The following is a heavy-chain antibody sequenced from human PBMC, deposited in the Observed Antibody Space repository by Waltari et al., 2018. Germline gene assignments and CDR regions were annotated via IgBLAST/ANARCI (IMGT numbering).Heavy chain of an antibody. Sequence: EAQLVESGGGLVQSGGSLRLSCVASGFTFFVHEMNWVRQAPGRGLEWVSSIGSSDTTTSYADSVKGRFTISRDNAKNSVCLQMDSLRAADTAVYFCARGGLNNYYNSFDNWGEGTLVTVSS. CDR1: GFTFFVHE. CDR3: ARGGLNNYYNSFDN. J-gene: IGHJ4*02. V-gene: IGHV3-48*03. CDR2: IGSSDTTT. D-gene: IGHD3-10*01.